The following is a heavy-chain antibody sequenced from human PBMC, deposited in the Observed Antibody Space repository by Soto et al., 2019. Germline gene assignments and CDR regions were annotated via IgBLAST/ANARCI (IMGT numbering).Heavy chain of an antibody. D-gene: IGHD5-12*01. CDR3: ARAGYDRSGHEDPQGGAFDV. CDR1: GVIFNHYV. V-gene: IGHV1-18*01. Sequence: GPEVKKPGASMRVSCKASGVIFNHYVINWVRQAPGQGLEWVGGSSGQSRNAHYAERFQDRVTITKDTSTATSYLEVTSLRSDDSAVYFCARAGYDRSGHEDPQGGAFDVWGLGTVVTVSS. J-gene: IGHJ3*01. CDR2: SSGQSRNA.